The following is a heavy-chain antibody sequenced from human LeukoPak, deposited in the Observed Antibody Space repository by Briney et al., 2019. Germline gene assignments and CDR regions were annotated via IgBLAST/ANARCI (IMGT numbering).Heavy chain of an antibody. V-gene: IGHV4-38-2*02. CDR1: GYSISSGYY. J-gene: IGHJ3*02. Sequence: PSETLSLTCTVSGYSISSGYYWGWIRQPPGKGLEWIGSIYHSGSTYYNPSLKSRVTISVDTSKNQFSLRLNSVTAADTSIYYCARIPTNAVPSAHNGFDIWGQGTMLTVSS. CDR3: ARIPTNAVPSAHNGFDI. D-gene: IGHD6-19*01. CDR2: IYHSGST.